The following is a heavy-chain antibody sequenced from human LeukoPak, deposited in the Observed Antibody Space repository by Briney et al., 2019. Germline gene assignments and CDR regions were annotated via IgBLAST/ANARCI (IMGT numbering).Heavy chain of an antibody. CDR2: ISYDGSNK. J-gene: IGHJ4*02. V-gene: IGHV3-30-3*01. D-gene: IGHD6-19*01. Sequence: PGGSLRLSCAASGFTFSTYTMHWVRQAPGRGLEWVAVISYDGSNKYYADSVKGRFTISRDNSKNTLYLQMNSLRAEDTAVYYCARRGSSGCFDYWGQGTLVTVSP. CDR3: ARRGSSGCFDY. CDR1: GFTFSTYT.